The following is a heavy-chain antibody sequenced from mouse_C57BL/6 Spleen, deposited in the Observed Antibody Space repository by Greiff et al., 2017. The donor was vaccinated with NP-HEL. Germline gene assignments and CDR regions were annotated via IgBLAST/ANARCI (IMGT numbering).Heavy chain of an antibody. D-gene: IGHD1-1*01. CDR1: GYTFTGYW. V-gene: IGHV1-9*01. CDR2: ILPGSGST. CDR3: ARGGATYGTPFAY. J-gene: IGHJ3*01. Sequence: QVQLQQSGAELMKPGASVKLSCKATGYTFTGYWIEWVKQRPGHGLEWIGEILPGSGSTNHIEKFKGKATFTADTSSNTAYMQLSSLTTEDSAIYYSARGGATYGTPFAYWGQGTLVTVSA.